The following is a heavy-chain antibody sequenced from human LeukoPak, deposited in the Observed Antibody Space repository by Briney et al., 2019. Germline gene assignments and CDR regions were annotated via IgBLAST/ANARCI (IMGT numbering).Heavy chain of an antibody. D-gene: IGHD2-2*01. Sequence: SETLSLTCAVYGGSFSGYYWSWIRQPPGKGLEWIGEINHSGSTNYNPSLKSRVTISVDTSKNQFSLKLSSVTAADTAVYYCARGYCSSTSCYGRSWFDPWGQGTLVTVSS. CDR3: ARGYCSSTSCYGRSWFDP. J-gene: IGHJ5*02. CDR2: INHSGST. CDR1: GGSFSGYY. V-gene: IGHV4-34*01.